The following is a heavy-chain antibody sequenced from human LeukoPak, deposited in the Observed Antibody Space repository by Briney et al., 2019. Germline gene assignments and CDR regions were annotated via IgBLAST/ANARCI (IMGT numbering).Heavy chain of an antibody. CDR1: GFTLSSYW. Sequence: GGSLRLSCVASGFTLSSYWMSWVRQAPGKGQEWVASIKQDGSEKYYVDSVKGRFTISRDSSKNTLYLQMNSLRAEDTAVYYCAILTNYYDSGRYYSLPNFFDYWGQGTLVTVSS. CDR3: AILTNYYDSGRYYSLPNFFDY. J-gene: IGHJ4*02. CDR2: IKQDGSEK. V-gene: IGHV3-7*05. D-gene: IGHD3-22*01.